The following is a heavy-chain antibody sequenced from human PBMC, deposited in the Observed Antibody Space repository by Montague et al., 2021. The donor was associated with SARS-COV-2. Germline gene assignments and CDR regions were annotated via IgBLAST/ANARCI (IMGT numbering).Heavy chain of an antibody. CDR2: IYYSGNT. J-gene: IGHJ5*02. CDR3: ARHRDNLGSLNWFAP. Sequence: SETLSLTCTVSAGAIRDTDYFWGWIRQPPGQGLEWIGSIYYSGNTYHNPSLKSRVTISVDTSKNQFSLKLSSVTAADTAVYFCARHRDNLGSLNWFAPWGQGTLVTVSS. CDR1: AGAIRDTDYF. V-gene: IGHV4-39*01. D-gene: IGHD3-16*01.